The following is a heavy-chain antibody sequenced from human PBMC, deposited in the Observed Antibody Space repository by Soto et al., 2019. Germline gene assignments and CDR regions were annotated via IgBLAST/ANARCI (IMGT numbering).Heavy chain of an antibody. CDR3: VKDMKWGGMTTIHYFDS. Sequence: EVQLVESGGGLVQPGRSLRLSCVASGFTADDYAMHWVRQAPGKGLEWVSGISSNSDTIDYAAPVKGRVTISSDNAKNSLFMELISLRPEDTALYYCVKDMKWGGMTTIHYFDSWGQGTLVTVSS. D-gene: IGHD4-17*01. CDR1: GFTADDYA. V-gene: IGHV3-9*02. CDR2: ISSNSDTI. J-gene: IGHJ4*02.